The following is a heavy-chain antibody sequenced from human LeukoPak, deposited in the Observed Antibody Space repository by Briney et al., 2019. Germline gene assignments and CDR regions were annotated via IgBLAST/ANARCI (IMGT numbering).Heavy chain of an antibody. CDR3: AKDRGSSAFSDWYFDV. D-gene: IGHD3-10*01. Sequence: SETLSLTCTVSGGSITSNYWNWIRQPAGKGLEWIGRIYTIGTTNYNPSLKNRVTMSVDASRNQFSLKLTSVTAADTAVYYCAKDRGSSAFSDWYFDVWGRGTLVTVPS. CDR2: IYTIGTT. CDR1: GGSITSNY. J-gene: IGHJ2*01. V-gene: IGHV4-4*07.